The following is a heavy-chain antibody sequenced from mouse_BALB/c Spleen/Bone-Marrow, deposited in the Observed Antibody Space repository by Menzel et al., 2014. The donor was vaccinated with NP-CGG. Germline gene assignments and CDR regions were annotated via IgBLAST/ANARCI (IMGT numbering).Heavy chain of an antibody. J-gene: IGHJ2*01. CDR1: GYTFSNYW. CDR2: ILPGSGTA. D-gene: IGHD1-1*01. Sequence: VQLQQSGAELMKPGASVKISCKATGYTFSNYWIDWVKQRPGHGLEWIGEILPGSGTANYNEKFKGKATFTADTSSNTAYMQLSSLTSEDSAFYYCARASVVPYYFDFWGQGTTLTVSS. CDR3: ARASVVPYYFDF. V-gene: IGHV1-9*01.